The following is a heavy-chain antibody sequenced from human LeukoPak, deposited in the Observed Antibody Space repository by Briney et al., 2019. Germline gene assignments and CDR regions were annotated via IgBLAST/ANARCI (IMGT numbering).Heavy chain of an antibody. J-gene: IGHJ4*02. CDR2: IKHNGDEL. D-gene: IGHD3-16*01. CDR3: ARELRTFDS. Sequence: GGPLRLSCAASGFTFSSYWMTWVRQAPGKGLEWVANIKHNGDELNYVDSVEDRFTISRDNAKNSLYLHMTSLRAEDTAVYYCARELRTFDSWGQGTLVTVSS. CDR1: GFTFSSYW. V-gene: IGHV3-7*01.